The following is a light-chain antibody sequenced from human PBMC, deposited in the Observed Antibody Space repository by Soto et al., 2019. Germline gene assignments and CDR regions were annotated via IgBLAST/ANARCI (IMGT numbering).Light chain of an antibody. Sequence: DIQMTQSPSSLSASVGDRVTITCRASQNIVKYLNWYQQTPGQAPKLLIYGASRLESGVPSRFSGLGSGTFFTFTISSLQPEDFAIYYCQQSYSNLYTFGQGTRLE. CDR2: GAS. CDR1: QNIVKY. J-gene: IGKJ2*01. V-gene: IGKV1-39*01. CDR3: QQSYSNLYT.